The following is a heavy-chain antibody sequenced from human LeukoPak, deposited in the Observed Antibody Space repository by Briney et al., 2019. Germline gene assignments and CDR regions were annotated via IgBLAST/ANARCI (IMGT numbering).Heavy chain of an antibody. CDR2: ISFDGSDK. D-gene: IGHD3-9*01. Sequence: GGSLRLSCETSGFTFSTYGMHWVRQAPGKGLEWVALISFDGSDKSYGTSVKGRFTISRDNSKNTLSLQMNSLRVEDTAVYYCAKRDPTGYSDYWGQGTPVTVSS. CDR1: GFTFSTYG. CDR3: AKRDPTGYSDY. V-gene: IGHV3-33*05. J-gene: IGHJ4*02.